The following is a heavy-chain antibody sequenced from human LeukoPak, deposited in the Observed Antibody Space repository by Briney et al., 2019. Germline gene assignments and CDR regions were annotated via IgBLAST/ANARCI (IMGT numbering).Heavy chain of an antibody. CDR2: IYYSGST. CDR3: ARAPDLRPLYYDSSWFDP. Sequence: SETLSLTCTVSGGSISSYYWSWIRQPPGTGLEWIGYIYYSGSTNYNPSLKSRVTISVDTSKNQFSLKLSSVTAADTAVYYCARAPDLRPLYYDSSWFDPWGQGTLVTVSS. V-gene: IGHV4-59*01. D-gene: IGHD3-22*01. J-gene: IGHJ5*02. CDR1: GGSISSYY.